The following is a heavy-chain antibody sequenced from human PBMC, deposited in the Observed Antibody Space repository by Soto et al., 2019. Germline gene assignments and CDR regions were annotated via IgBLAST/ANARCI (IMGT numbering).Heavy chain of an antibody. CDR1: GYTFTSYG. V-gene: IGHV1-18*01. CDR2: ISAYNGNT. J-gene: IGHJ6*03. Sequence: VASVKVSCKASGYTFTSYGISWVRQAPGQGLEWMGWISAYNGNTNYAQKLQGRVTMTTDTSTSTAYMELRSLRSDDTAVYYCARGIQLELPYYYMDVWGKGTTVTVSS. CDR3: ARGIQLELPYYYMDV. D-gene: IGHD1-7*01.